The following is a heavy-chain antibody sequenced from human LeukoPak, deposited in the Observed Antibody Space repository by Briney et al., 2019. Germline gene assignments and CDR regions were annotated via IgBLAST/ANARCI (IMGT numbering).Heavy chain of an antibody. V-gene: IGHV1-2*02. J-gene: IGHJ5*02. Sequence: ASVKVSCKASGYTFTGYYMHWVRQAPGQGLEWMGWINPNSGGTNYAQKFQGRVTMTRDTSISIAYMELSRLRSDDTAVYYCARALSGWYNWFDPWGQGTLVTVSS. CDR2: INPNSGGT. D-gene: IGHD6-19*01. CDR1: GYTFTGYY. CDR3: ARALSGWYNWFDP.